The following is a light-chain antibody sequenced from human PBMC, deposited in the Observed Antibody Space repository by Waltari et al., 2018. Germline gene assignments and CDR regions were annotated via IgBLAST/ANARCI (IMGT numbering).Light chain of an antibody. CDR3: QNYNSAPFT. CDR1: QGIGNY. J-gene: IGKJ3*01. CDR2: TAS. Sequence: DIQMTQSPSSLSASVGDRVTITCRASQGIGNYLAWYQQKPGTVPKLLIYTASTLQSGVPSQFSGSGSAADFTLTISSLQPEDATTCCCQNYNSAPFTIGPGTRVDIK. V-gene: IGKV1-27*01.